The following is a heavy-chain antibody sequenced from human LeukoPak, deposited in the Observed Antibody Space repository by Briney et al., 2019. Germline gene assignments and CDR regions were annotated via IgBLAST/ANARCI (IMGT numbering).Heavy chain of an antibody. D-gene: IGHD2-2*02. J-gene: IGHJ4*02. CDR1: GYTFTSYG. CDR2: ISAYNGNT. V-gene: IGHV1-18*01. CDR3: ARDVEDIVVVPAAIGSFLGY. Sequence: GASVKVSCKASGYTFTSYGISWVRQAPGRGLEWMGWISAYNGNTNYAQKLQGRVTMTTDTSTSTAYMELRSLRSDDTAVYYCARDVEDIVVVPAAIGSFLGYWGQGTLVTVSS.